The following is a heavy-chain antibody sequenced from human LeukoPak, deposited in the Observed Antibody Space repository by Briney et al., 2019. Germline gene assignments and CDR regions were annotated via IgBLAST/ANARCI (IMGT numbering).Heavy chain of an antibody. J-gene: IGHJ6*02. V-gene: IGHV3-30-3*01. Sequence: GGSLRLSCAASGFTFSSYAMHWVRQAPGKGLEWVAVISYDGSNKYYAGSVKGRFTISRDNSKNTLYLQMNSLRAEDTAVYYCARDYTTGPTYYYYGMDVWGQGTTVTVSS. CDR1: GFTFSSYA. CDR3: ARDYTTGPTYYYYGMDV. CDR2: ISYDGSNK. D-gene: IGHD2-8*02.